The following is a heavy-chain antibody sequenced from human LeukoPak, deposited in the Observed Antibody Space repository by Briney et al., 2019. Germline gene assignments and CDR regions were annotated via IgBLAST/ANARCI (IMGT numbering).Heavy chain of an antibody. J-gene: IGHJ4*02. CDR1: GVTFSVYY. Sequence: GGSLRLSCAASGVTFSVYYMRWIRQAPGKGLEWVSYISSSGSTIYYADSVKGRFTISRDNAKNSLYLQMNSLRAEDTAVYYCARASTRGVGYNPLVGYFDYWGQGTLVTVSS. D-gene: IGHD5-24*01. CDR2: ISSSGSTI. V-gene: IGHV3-11*04. CDR3: ARASTRGVGYNPLVGYFDY.